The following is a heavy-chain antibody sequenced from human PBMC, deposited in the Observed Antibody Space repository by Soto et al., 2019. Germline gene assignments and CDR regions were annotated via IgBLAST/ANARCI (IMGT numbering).Heavy chain of an antibody. CDR2: ITTAGDT. J-gene: IGHJ6*02. V-gene: IGHV3-13*01. Sequence: PGWSLRLSCAASGFTFSNYDMHWVRQVTGKGLEWVSGITTAGDTYYLGSVKGRFTISREKAKNSFYLQMNSLSAGDTAVYYCAREWHGGRYGMDVWGQGTTVTVSS. CDR1: GFTFSNYD. CDR3: AREWHGGRYGMDV. D-gene: IGHD5-12*01.